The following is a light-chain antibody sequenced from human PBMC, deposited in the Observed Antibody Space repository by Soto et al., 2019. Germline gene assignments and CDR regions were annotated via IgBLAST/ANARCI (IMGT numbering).Light chain of an antibody. J-gene: IGLJ1*01. V-gene: IGLV2-14*01. CDR1: SSDIGGYNY. CDR3: SSFTGSFTHV. Sequence: QSALTQPASVSGSPGQSITISRTGTSSDIGGYNYVTWHQQHPGKVPKLIIYEVSNRPSGVSDRFSGSKSGNTASLTISGLQPGDEADYYCSSFTGSFTHVFGTGTKVTVL. CDR2: EVS.